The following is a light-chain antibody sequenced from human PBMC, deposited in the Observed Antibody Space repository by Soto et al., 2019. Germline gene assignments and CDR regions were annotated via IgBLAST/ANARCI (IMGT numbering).Light chain of an antibody. CDR3: AAWDDSLSVL. Sequence: QSVQTQPPSPSGTPGQRVTISCSGSSSNIGSNYVYWYQQLPGTAPKLLIYRNNQRPSGVPDRFSGSKSGTSASLAISGLRSEDEADYYCAAWDDSLSVLFGGGTKVTVL. CDR2: RNN. CDR1: SSNIGSNY. J-gene: IGLJ2*01. V-gene: IGLV1-47*01.